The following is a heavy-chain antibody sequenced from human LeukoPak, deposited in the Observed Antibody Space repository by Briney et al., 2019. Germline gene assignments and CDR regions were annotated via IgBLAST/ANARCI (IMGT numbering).Heavy chain of an antibody. CDR3: ARRFGDGDDIDY. V-gene: IGHV4-34*01. D-gene: IGHD5-24*01. J-gene: IGHJ4*02. CDR1: GGSFSGYY. Sequence: PSEALSLTCAVYGGSFSGYYWSWIRQPPGKGLEWIGEINHSGSTNYNPSLKSRVTISVDTSKNQFSLKLSSVTAADTAVYYCARRFGDGDDIDYWGQGTLVTVSS. CDR2: INHSGST.